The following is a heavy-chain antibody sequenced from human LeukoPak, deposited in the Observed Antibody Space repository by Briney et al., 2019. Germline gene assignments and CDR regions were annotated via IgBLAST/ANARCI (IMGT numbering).Heavy chain of an antibody. D-gene: IGHD5-18*01. J-gene: IGHJ3*02. V-gene: IGHV3-48*03. CDR2: TTNSGLTI. Sequence: PGGSLRLSCAASGFTFSSYEMNWVRQAPGKGLEWVSYTTNSGLTIYYADSVKGRFTVSKDNAKNSLYLQMNSLIAEDTAIYYCARGRAMAVFDAFDIWGQGTMVTVSS. CDR3: ARGRAMAVFDAFDI. CDR1: GFTFSSYE.